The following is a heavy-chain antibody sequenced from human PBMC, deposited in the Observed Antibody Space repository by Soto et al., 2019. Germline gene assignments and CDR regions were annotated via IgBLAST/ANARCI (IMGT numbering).Heavy chain of an antibody. CDR3: AKDRFGIVGPVDY. V-gene: IGHV3-23*01. CDR2: ISGSGGNT. D-gene: IGHD1-26*01. J-gene: IGHJ4*02. CDR1: GLSFTALA. Sequence: EVQLLESGGDLVQPGGPRRLPVPPSGLSFTALAMAWFRRPPGRGRECVACISGSGGNTFYADSVKGRFTISRDNSKNTLSLHMNSLRVDDTAVYFCAKDRFGIVGPVDYWGQGTLVTVSS.